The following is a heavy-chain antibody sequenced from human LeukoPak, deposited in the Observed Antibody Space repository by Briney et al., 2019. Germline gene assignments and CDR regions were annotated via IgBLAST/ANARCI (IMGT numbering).Heavy chain of an antibody. CDR3: ARDQYYDSKGWFDP. CDR2: ISGSNGNT. D-gene: IGHD3-22*01. CDR1: DYTFTRYG. J-gene: IGHJ5*02. V-gene: IGHV1-18*01. Sequence: RASVRVSCKASDYTFTRYGISWVRQAPGQGLEWMGWISGSNGNTSYAQKTQDRVTFTTDTSTSTAYMELRSLRSDDTAVYYCARDQYYDSKGWFDPWGQGTLVTVSS.